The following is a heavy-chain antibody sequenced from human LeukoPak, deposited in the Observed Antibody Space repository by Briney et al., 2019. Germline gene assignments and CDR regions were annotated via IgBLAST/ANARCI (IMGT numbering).Heavy chain of an antibody. V-gene: IGHV4-61*02. Sequence: SETLSLTCTVSGGSITNGGYYWSWIRQPAGKGLEWIGRIYTSGSTNYNPSLKSRVTMSVDTSKNQFSLKLSSVTAADTAVYYCARDASYRYYFDYWGQGTLVTVSS. CDR3: ARDASYRYYFDY. D-gene: IGHD5-18*01. CDR2: IYTSGST. J-gene: IGHJ4*02. CDR1: GGSITNGGYY.